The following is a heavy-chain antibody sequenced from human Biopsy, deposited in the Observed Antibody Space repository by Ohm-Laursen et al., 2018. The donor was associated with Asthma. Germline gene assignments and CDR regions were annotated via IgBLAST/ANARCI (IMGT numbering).Heavy chain of an antibody. Sequence: GASVTASRQSHGGTFNIYVIGWVRQAPGQGLVWKGGINTGFGNTTYPQKFQDRVTISADDSTSTVYMELSSLRSEETAVYYCARKAGSCISRTCYSLDFWGQGTLVTVSS. D-gene: IGHD2-2*01. J-gene: IGHJ4*02. CDR3: ARKAGSCISRTCYSLDF. V-gene: IGHV1-69*13. CDR2: INTGFGNT. CDR1: GGTFNIYV.